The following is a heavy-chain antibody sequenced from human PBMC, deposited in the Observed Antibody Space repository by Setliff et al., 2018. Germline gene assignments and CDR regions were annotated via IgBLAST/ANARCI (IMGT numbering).Heavy chain of an antibody. J-gene: IGHJ6*03. CDR3: ARGGGAPYSLAPYYHMDV. CDR1: GYTFTSYG. CDR2: ISAYNGNT. Sequence: ASVKVSCKASGYTFTSYGISWVRQAPGQGLEWMGWISAYNGNTNYAQKLQGRVTMTTDTSTSTAYMELRSLRSDDTAVYYCARGGGAPYSLAPYYHMDVWGKGTTVTVSS. V-gene: IGHV1-18*01. D-gene: IGHD6-13*01.